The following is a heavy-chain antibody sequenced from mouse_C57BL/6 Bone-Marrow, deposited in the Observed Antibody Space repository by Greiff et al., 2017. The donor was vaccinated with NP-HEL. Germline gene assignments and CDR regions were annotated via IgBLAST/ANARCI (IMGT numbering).Heavy chain of an antibody. Sequence: EVQVVESGGGLVQSGRSLRLSCATSGFTFSDFYMEWVRQAPGKGLEWIAASRNKANDYTTEYSASVKGRFIVSRDTSQSILYLQMNALRAEDTAIYYCARQLRPHYYAMDYWGQGTSVTVSS. CDR2: SRNKANDYTT. V-gene: IGHV7-1*01. D-gene: IGHD3-2*02. CDR1: GFTFSDFY. CDR3: ARQLRPHYYAMDY. J-gene: IGHJ4*01.